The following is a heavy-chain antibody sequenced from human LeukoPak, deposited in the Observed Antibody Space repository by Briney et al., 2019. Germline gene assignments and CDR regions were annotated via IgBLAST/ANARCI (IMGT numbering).Heavy chain of an antibody. CDR2: ILYSGTT. CDR3: ARMGGYSGYATH. D-gene: IGHD5-12*01. CDR1: GGSISSYY. J-gene: IGHJ4*02. Sequence: SETLSLTCTVSGGSISSYYWSWIRQPPGKGLEWIGYILYSGTTNSNPSLKSRVTISVDTSKNQISLKLSSVTAADTAVYYCARMGGYSGYATHWGQGTLVSVSS. V-gene: IGHV4-59*08.